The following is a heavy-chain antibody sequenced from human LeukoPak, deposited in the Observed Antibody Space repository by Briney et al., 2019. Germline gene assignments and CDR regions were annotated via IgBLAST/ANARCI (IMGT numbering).Heavy chain of an antibody. Sequence: GGSLRLSCAASGFTFNSFGMHWVRQAPGKGLEWVALISFDETTKYYADSVKGRFTISRDNSKNMIYLQMNSLRDEDMAVYYCAKAVRLAAPDYWGQGTLVTVSS. CDR3: AKAVRLAAPDY. CDR1: GFTFNSFG. J-gene: IGHJ4*02. V-gene: IGHV3-30*18. CDR2: ISFDETTK. D-gene: IGHD6-25*01.